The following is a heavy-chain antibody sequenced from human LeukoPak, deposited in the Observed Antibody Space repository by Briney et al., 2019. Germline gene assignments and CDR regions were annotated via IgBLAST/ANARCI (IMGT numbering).Heavy chain of an antibody. J-gene: IGHJ4*02. CDR3: AKVNGPILTGKLDC. CDR1: GFTFSSYS. CDR2: ISSSSSYI. V-gene: IGHV3-21*04. D-gene: IGHD3-9*01. Sequence: PGGSLRLSCAASGFTFSSYSMNWVRQAPGKGLEWVSSISSSSSYIYYADSVKGRFTISRDNSKNTVYLHMNSLRAEDTAVYYCAKVNGPILTGKLDCWGQGTLVTVSS.